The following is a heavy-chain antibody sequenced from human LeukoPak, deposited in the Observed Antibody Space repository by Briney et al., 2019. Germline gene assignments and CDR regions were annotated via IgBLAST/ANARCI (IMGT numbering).Heavy chain of an antibody. CDR1: GGSISSYY. D-gene: IGHD3-22*01. CDR3: PSVGYYYDSSGYSDHCYFDL. CDR2: IYYSGST. Sequence: SETLSLTCTVSGGSISSYYWSWIRQPPGKGLEWIGYIYYSGSTNYNPSLKSRVTISVDTSKNRFSLTLSSVTAADTAVYYCPSVGYYYDSSGYSDHCYFDLWGRGTLVTVSS. V-gene: IGHV4-59*01. J-gene: IGHJ2*01.